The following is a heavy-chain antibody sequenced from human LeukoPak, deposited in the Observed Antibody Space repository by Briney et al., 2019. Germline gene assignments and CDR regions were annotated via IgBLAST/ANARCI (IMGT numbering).Heavy chain of an antibody. CDR1: GGTFSSYA. J-gene: IGHJ4*02. CDR3: ARGLEYSSSSVDY. V-gene: IGHV1-69*05. D-gene: IGHD6-6*01. CDR2: IIPIFGTA. Sequence: GSSVKVSCKASGGTFSSYAISWVRQAPGQGLEWMGGIIPIFGTANYAQKFQGRVTVTTDGSTSTAYMELSSLRSEDTAVYYCARGLEYSSSSVDYWGQGTLVTVSS.